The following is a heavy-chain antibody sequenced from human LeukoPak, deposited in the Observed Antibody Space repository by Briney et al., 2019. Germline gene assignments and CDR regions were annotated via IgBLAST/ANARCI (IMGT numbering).Heavy chain of an antibody. D-gene: IGHD2-2*01. V-gene: IGHV4-39*01. J-gene: IGHJ4*02. CDR3: ARSYCSSTSCSPYYFDY. CDR2: IYYSGST. CDR1: GGSTSSSSYY. Sequence: SETLSLTCTVSGGSTSSSSYYWGWIRQPPGKGLEWIGSIYYSGSTYYNPSLKSRVTISVDTSKNQFSLKLSSVTAADTAVYYCARSYCSSTSCSPYYFDYWGQGTLVTVSS.